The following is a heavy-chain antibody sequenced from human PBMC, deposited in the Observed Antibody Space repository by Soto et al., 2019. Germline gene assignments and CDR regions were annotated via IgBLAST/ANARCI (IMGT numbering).Heavy chain of an antibody. CDR1: GFTFSDSA. Sequence: EVQLVESGGGLVQPGGSLKLSCAVSGFTFSDSAMHWVRQASGKGLEWVGRIRSKANSYATSYAASVKGRFTISRDDSKNTAYLQMNSLKPEDTAVYYCTSGLDYWGQGALVTVSS. J-gene: IGHJ4*02. CDR3: TSGLDY. D-gene: IGHD6-19*01. V-gene: IGHV3-73*01. CDR2: IRSKANSYAT.